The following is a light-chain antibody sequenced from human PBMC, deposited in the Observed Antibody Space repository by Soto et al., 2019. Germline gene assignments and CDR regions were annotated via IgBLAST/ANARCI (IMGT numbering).Light chain of an antibody. CDR1: QSVSSSY. Sequence: IVLQQSPSTLSLSPGERAPLSCRASQSVSSSYLAWYQQKPGQAPRLLILDASDRATGIPARFSGSGSGTDFTLTISSLEPEDFAVYYCQQRSNWPPVTFGGATKVDIK. CDR3: QQRSNWPPVT. CDR2: DAS. J-gene: IGKJ4*01. V-gene: IGKV3-11*01.